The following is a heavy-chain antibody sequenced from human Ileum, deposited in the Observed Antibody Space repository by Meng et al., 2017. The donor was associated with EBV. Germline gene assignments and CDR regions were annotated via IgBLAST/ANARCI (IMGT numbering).Heavy chain of an antibody. CDR3: ARDSSSSWYSGGFFKY. V-gene: IGHV4-39*07. CDR2: IFNSGST. Sequence: LAPPPTAFGASSTLVSYCWGWFRQPPRKGLEWIGNIFNSGSTSYSPCTKSRVTISVDTSKNQFSLKLSSVTAADTAVYYCARDSSSSWYSGGFFKYWGQGILVTVSS. D-gene: IGHD6-13*01. J-gene: IGHJ1*01. CDR1: GASSTLVSYC.